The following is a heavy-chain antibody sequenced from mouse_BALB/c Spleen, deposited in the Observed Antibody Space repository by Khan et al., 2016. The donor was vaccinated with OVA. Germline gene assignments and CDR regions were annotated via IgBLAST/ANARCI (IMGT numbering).Heavy chain of an antibody. CDR1: GYTFTSYT. D-gene: IGHD2-14*01. CDR2: INPSSGYT. CDR3: ARSGAYYRYDGYFDV. J-gene: IGHJ1*01. Sequence: QVQLKQSGAELARPGASVKMSCKASGYTFTSYTMHWVKQRPGQGLEWIGFINPSSGYTNYNQKFKDKATLTADKSSSTAYMQLSSLTSEDSAVDYCARSGAYYRYDGYFDVWGAGTTVTVSS. V-gene: IGHV1-4*01.